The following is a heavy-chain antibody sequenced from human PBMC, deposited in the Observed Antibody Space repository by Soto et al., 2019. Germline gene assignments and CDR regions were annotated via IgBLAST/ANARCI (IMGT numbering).Heavy chain of an antibody. V-gene: IGHV4-34*01. J-gene: IGHJ4*02. CDR3: ARGLHLFAADFDY. CDR2: INHSGST. D-gene: IGHD6-25*01. Sequence: SETLSLTCAVYGGSFSGYYWSWIRRPPGKGLEWIGEINHSGSTNYNPSLKSRVTISVDTSKNQFSLKLSSVTAADTAVYYCARGLHLFAADFDYWGQGTLVTVSS. CDR1: GGSFSGYY.